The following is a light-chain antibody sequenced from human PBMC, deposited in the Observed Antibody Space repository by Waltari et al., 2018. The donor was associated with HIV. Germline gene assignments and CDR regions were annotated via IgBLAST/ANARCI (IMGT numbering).Light chain of an antibody. CDR2: QVY. CDR3: SSYSTRGFVL. V-gene: IGLV2-14*01. CDR1: ASDMTTFNF. Sequence: SALTQPASVSGSPGQSITISCTGPASDMTTFNFVSWYQQSPVSAPKLILFQVYFRPSGVSDRFSGSTSGDTASLTISALRAEDEGDYFCSSYSTRGFVLFGGGTKVTVL. J-gene: IGLJ3*02.